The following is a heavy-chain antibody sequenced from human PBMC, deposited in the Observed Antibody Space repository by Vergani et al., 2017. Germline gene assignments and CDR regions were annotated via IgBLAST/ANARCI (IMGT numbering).Heavy chain of an antibody. CDR3: TRGYCSTSSCLFDY. J-gene: IGHJ4*02. Sequence: EVQLLESGGGLVQPGGSLRLSCVASGFTFSRYWMTWVRQAPGKGLEWVANIKQDGSEKYYVDSVKGRFTMSRDNAKNSVYLQTNSLRAEDTAVYYCTRGYCSTSSCLFDYWGQGTLVTVSS. CDR1: GFTFSRYW. CDR2: IKQDGSEK. V-gene: IGHV3-7*03. D-gene: IGHD2-2*01.